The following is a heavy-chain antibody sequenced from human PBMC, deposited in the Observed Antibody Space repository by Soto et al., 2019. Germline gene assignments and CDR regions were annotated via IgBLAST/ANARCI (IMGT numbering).Heavy chain of an antibody. CDR1: GFTFSSYA. CDR3: ARDWRSYSIAEDGMDV. V-gene: IGHV3-30-3*01. CDR2: ISYDGSNK. J-gene: IGHJ6*02. Sequence: GGSLRLSCAASGFTFSSYAMHWVRQAPGKGLEWVAVISYDGSNKYYADSVKGRFTISRDNSKNTLYLQMNSLRAEDTAVYYCARDWRSYSIAEDGMDVWGQGTTVTVSS. D-gene: IGHD4-4*01.